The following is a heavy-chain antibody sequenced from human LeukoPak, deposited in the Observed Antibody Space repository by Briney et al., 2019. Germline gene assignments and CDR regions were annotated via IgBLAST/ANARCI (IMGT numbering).Heavy chain of an antibody. J-gene: IGHJ4*02. CDR1: GFTFSTYS. V-gene: IGHV3-21*01. D-gene: IGHD4-17*01. CDR3: ALTTVSEGFDY. CDR2: ISSSSTYI. Sequence: GGSLRLSCAASGFTFSTYSMNWVRLAPGKGLEWVSSISSSSTYIYYADSVKGRFSISRDNAKNSLYLQMNSLRAEDTAVYYCALTTVSEGFDYWGQGTLVTVSS.